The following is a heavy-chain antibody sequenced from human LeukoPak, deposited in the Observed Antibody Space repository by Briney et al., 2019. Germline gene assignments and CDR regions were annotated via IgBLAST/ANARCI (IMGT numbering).Heavy chain of an antibody. D-gene: IGHD2/OR15-2a*01. CDR2: IYKSGST. CDR1: GESINPYY. Sequence: PSETLSLTCTVSGESINPYYWNWIRQPAGKGLEWIGHIYKSGSTNYNPSLKSQVTMSLDTSKNQFSLKLRSVTAADTAVYFCARSFLDYMDVWGKGTTVTVSS. J-gene: IGHJ6*03. V-gene: IGHV4-4*07. CDR3: ARSFLDYMDV.